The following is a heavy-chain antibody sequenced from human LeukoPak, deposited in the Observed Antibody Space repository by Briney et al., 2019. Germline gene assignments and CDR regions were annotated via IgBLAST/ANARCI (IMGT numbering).Heavy chain of an antibody. CDR3: ARDGFPGVTIFGVDTREDRGSE. CDR1: GYTFTSYG. V-gene: IGHV1-18*01. D-gene: IGHD3-3*01. J-gene: IGHJ4*02. CDR2: ISSYNGNT. Sequence: ASVTVSCKASGYTFTSYGISWVRQAPGQGLEWMGWISSYNGNTDCAQKFQGRVTMTADTSTSTAYMELRSLRSDDTAVYYCARDGFPGVTIFGVDTREDRGSEWGQGTLVTVSS.